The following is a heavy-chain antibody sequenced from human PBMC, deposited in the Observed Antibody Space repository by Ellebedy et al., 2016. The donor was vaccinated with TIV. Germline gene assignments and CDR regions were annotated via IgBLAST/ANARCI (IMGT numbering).Heavy chain of an antibody. CDR3: ARGRSGTYIHHAFDY. CDR1: GFTFRIYS. D-gene: IGHD1-14*01. CDR2: FGVSGDST. V-gene: IGHV3-23*01. Sequence: GESLKISCAASGFTFRIYSMGWVRQTPGKGLEWVSGFGVSGDSTYYADSVKGRFTISRDNSKNTLYLQMNSLRAENTAIYYCARGRSGTYIHHAFDYWGQGTLVTVSS. J-gene: IGHJ4*02.